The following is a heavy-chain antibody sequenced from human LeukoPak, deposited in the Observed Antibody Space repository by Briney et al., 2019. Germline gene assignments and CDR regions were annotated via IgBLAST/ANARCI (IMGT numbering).Heavy chain of an antibody. CDR3: ARVIPGPEPFDY. V-gene: IGHV1-2*02. CDR1: GYTFTGYY. D-gene: IGHD1-14*01. Sequence: ASVKVSCKASGYTFTGYYMHWVRQAPGQGLEWMGWINPNSGGTNYAQKFQGRVTKTRDTSISTAYMELSRLRSDDTAVYYCARVIPGPEPFDYWGQGTLVTVSS. J-gene: IGHJ4*02. CDR2: INPNSGGT.